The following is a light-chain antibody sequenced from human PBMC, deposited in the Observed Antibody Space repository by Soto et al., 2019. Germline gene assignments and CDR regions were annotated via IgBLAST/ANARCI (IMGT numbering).Light chain of an antibody. CDR3: QQSFSTPT. J-gene: IGKJ5*01. V-gene: IGKV1-39*01. Sequence: MQMTQSPASLSSSVVCRVTITLRTSQRINRYLNWYRQKAGKAPELLIYSASNLQSGVPSRFSGSGSGTDFTLTISGLQSEYFATYYCQQSFSTPTLGQGTRLEIK. CDR2: SAS. CDR1: QRINRY.